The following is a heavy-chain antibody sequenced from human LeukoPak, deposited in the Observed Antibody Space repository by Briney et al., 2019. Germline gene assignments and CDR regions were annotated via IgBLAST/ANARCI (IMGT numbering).Heavy chain of an antibody. CDR1: GGSISSSSYY. Sequence: PSETLSLTCTVSGGSISSSSYYWGWIRQPPGKGLEWIGSIYYSGSTYYNPSLKSRVTISVDTSKNQFSLKLSSVTAADTAVYYCARHFLGYDSSGYPRHFDYWGQGTLVTVSS. CDR2: IYYSGST. D-gene: IGHD3-22*01. CDR3: ARHFLGYDSSGYPRHFDY. V-gene: IGHV4-39*01. J-gene: IGHJ4*02.